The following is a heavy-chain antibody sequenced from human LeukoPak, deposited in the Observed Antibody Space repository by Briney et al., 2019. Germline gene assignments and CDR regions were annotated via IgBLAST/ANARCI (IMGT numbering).Heavy chain of an antibody. CDR3: ARSLKSGSYKFDP. CDR1: GYTFTGYY. Sequence: ASVKVSCKASGYTFTGYYMHWVRQAPGQGLEWMGWINPNSGGTNYAQKFQGRVTMTRGTSISTAYMELSRLRSDDTAVYYCARSLKSGSYKFDPWGQGTLVTVSS. D-gene: IGHD1-26*01. V-gene: IGHV1-2*02. CDR2: INPNSGGT. J-gene: IGHJ5*02.